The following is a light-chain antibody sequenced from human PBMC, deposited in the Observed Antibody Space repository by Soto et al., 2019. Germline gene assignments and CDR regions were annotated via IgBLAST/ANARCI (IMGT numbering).Light chain of an antibody. V-gene: IGKV3-15*01. Sequence: EIVITQSPATLSVSPGERATLSCRASQSVSSNLAWYQQKPGQAPRLLIYGASTRATGLPARFSGSGSGTEFTLTISSLQFEDFAVYYCQQYDNWPLTFGGGTKE. J-gene: IGKJ4*01. CDR1: QSVSSN. CDR3: QQYDNWPLT. CDR2: GAS.